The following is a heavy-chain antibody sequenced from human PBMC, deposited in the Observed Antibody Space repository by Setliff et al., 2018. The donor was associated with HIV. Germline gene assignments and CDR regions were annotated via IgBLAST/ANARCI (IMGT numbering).Heavy chain of an antibody. D-gene: IGHD2-2*01. J-gene: IGHJ6*03. CDR1: GASISSGHY. Sequence: SETLSLTCAVSGASISSGHYWSWVRQPPGKGLEWIGEIYHSGSINHNPSLRSRVIMSVDKSKNQFSLRLTPVTAADTAVYYCARGDTTWPTQLLDVWGKGTTVTVS. CDR2: IYHSGSI. CDR3: ARGDTTWPTQLLDV. V-gene: IGHV4-4*02.